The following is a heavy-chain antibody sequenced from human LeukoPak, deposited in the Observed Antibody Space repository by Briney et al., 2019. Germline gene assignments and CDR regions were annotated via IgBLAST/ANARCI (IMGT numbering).Heavy chain of an antibody. D-gene: IGHD6-6*01. CDR1: GYTVTSYW. CDR3: ATCEYSSSTMDV. J-gene: IGHJ6*03. V-gene: IGHV5-51*01. CDR2: IYPYDSTT. Sequence: GESLKISCKGSGYTVTSYWIAWVRQMPGKGLEWMGTIYPYDSTTRYSPSFQGQVTISGDKSSSTSYVQWRSLKASDTAMYYCATCEYSSSTMDVLGKGTTVNVSS.